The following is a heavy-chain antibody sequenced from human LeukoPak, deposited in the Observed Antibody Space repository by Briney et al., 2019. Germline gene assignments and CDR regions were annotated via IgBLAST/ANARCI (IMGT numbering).Heavy chain of an antibody. CDR1: GFTFSSYA. D-gene: IGHD2-15*01. CDR3: ARSQYCSGGSCYKVIWYFAL. J-gene: IGHJ2*01. CDR2: IYYSGST. Sequence: GSLRLSCAASGFTFSSYAMHWVRQAPGKGLEWIGYIYYSGSTNYNPSLKSRVTISVDTSKNQFSLKLSSVTAADTAVYYCARSQYCSGGSCYKVIWYFALWGRGTLVTVSS. V-gene: IGHV4-59*12.